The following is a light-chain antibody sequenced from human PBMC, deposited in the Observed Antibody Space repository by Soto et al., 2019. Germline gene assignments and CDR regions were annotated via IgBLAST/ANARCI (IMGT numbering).Light chain of an antibody. CDR3: HQYDKYPFT. V-gene: IGKV1-5*03. CDR1: QGVSDW. J-gene: IGKJ2*01. Sequence: DIQMTQSPSTLSASVGDRVTITCRAGQGVSDWLAWYQQKPGKAPQLLIYKAPTLESGVPSRFSGSVSVTEFTLTISSLQSDDFATYFCHQYDKYPFTFGQGTKLELK. CDR2: KAP.